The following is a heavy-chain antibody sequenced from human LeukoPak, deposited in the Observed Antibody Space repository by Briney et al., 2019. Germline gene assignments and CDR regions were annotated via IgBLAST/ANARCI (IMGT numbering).Heavy chain of an antibody. J-gene: IGHJ4*02. D-gene: IGHD5-18*01. V-gene: IGHV3-30*04. Sequence: GRSLRLSCAASGFTFSSYAIHWVRQAPGKGLEWVAVISYDGNNKYYAGSVKGRFTISRDNSQNTLYLQMDSLRAEDTALYYCAGGGIADSYGFPFDYWGQGTLVTVSS. CDR3: AGGGIADSYGFPFDY. CDR1: GFTFSSYA. CDR2: ISYDGNNK.